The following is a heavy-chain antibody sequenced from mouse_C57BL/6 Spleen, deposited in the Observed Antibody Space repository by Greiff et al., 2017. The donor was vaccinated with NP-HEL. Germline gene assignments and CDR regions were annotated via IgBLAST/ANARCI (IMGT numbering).Heavy chain of an antibody. CDR2: INYDGSST. CDR1: GFTFSDYY. J-gene: IGHJ4*01. V-gene: IGHV5-16*01. CDR3: ARWGNYYAMDY. Sequence: EVQVVESEGGLVQPGSSMKLSCTASGFTFSDYYMAWVRQVPEKGLEWVANINYDGSSTYYLDSLKSRFIISRDNAKNILYLQMSSLKSEDTATYYCARWGNYYAMDYWGQGTSVTVSS. D-gene: IGHD2-1*01.